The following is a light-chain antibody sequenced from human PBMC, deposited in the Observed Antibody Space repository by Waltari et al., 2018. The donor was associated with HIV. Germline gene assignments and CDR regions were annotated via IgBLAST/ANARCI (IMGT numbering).Light chain of an antibody. Sequence: QSALTQPRSVSGSPGQAIIISCTGTSSDVGGYDYIPWYQQHPGKVPKLIIYDVNTRPSGVPDRFAASKSGNTASLTISGLQAEDEADYYCCSYVETYILIFGGGTKVTVL. CDR2: DVN. V-gene: IGLV2-11*01. J-gene: IGLJ2*01. CDR3: CSYVETYILI. CDR1: SSDVGGYDY.